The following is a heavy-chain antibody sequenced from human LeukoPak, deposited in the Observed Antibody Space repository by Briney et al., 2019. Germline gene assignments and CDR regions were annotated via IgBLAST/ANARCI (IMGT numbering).Heavy chain of an antibody. CDR2: ISSSGSTI. V-gene: IGHV3-11*04. D-gene: IGHD2-15*01. J-gene: IGHJ4*02. CDR3: TRVYCSGGSCYLYYFDY. CDR1: GFTFSDYY. Sequence: GGSLRLSCAASGFTFSDYYMSWIRQAPGKGLEWVSYISSSGSTIYYADSVKGRFTISRDNAKNSLYLQMNSLRAEDTAVYYCTRVYCSGGSCYLYYFDYWGQGTLVTVSS.